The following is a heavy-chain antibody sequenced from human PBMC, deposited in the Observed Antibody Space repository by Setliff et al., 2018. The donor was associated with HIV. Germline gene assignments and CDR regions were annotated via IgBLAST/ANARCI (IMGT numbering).Heavy chain of an antibody. Sequence: GGSLRLSCAASGFTFSTYQMSWVRQAPGKGLEWVAKITQDGSDKYYVGSVEGRFTISRDNAKNSLYLQMNSLRAEDTAVYYCVRDGPPRGAFDVWGQGTMVTVSS. V-gene: IGHV3-7*03. J-gene: IGHJ3*01. CDR2: ITQDGSDK. CDR1: GFTFSTYQ. CDR3: VRDGPPRGAFDV. D-gene: IGHD3-10*01.